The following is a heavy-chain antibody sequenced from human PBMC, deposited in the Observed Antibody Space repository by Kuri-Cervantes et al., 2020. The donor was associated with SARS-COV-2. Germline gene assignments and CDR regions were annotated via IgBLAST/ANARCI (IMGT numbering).Heavy chain of an antibody. V-gene: IGHV3-74*01. CDR3: AKGIAAAGTFVVDY. J-gene: IGHJ4*02. Sequence: GGSLRLSCAASGFTFSSYWMHWVRQAPGKGLVWVSRINSDGSSTSYADSVKGRFTISRDNAKNTLYLQMNSLRAEDTAVYYCAKGIAAAGTFVVDYWGQGTLVTVSS. CDR2: INSDGSST. CDR1: GFTFSSYW. D-gene: IGHD6-13*01.